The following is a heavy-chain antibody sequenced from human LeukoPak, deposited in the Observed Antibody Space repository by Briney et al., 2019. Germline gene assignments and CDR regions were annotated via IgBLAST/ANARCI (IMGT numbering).Heavy chain of an antibody. CDR2: ISSSSSTI. CDR1: GFTFSSYS. V-gene: IGHV3-48*02. J-gene: IGHJ4*02. Sequence: HPGGSLRLSCAASGFTFSSYSMNWVRQAPGKGLEWVSYISSSSSTIYYADSVKGRFTISRDNAKNSLYLQMNSLRDEDTAVYYCAREPYDYDLWSGYYYFDYWGQGTLVTVSS. D-gene: IGHD3-3*01. CDR3: AREPYDYDLWSGYYYFDY.